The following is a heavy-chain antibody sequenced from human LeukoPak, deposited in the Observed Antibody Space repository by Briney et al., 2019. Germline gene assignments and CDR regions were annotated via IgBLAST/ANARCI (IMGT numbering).Heavy chain of an antibody. D-gene: IGHD2-2*02. CDR3: ARGPLGYCSSTSCYRGYYFDY. Sequence: GGSLRLSCAASGFTFSSYWMSWVRQAPGKGLEWVANIKQDVGEKYYVDSVKGRFTISRDNAKNSLYLQMNSLRAEDTAVYYCARGPLGYCSSTSCYRGYYFDYWGQGTLVTVSS. J-gene: IGHJ4*02. V-gene: IGHV3-7*01. CDR2: IKQDVGEK. CDR1: GFTFSSYW.